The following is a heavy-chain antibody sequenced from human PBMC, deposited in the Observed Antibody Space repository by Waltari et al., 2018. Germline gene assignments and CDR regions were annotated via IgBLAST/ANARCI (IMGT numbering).Heavy chain of an antibody. CDR1: GFTFSSYE. J-gene: IGHJ2*01. D-gene: IGHD2-21*02. CDR3: ARAELLNWYFDL. V-gene: IGHV3-48*03. CDR2: ISSSGSTI. Sequence: EVQLVESGGGLVQPGGSLRLSCAASGFTFSSYEMNWVRQAPGKGLEWVSYISSSGSTIYYADSVKGRFTISRDNAKNSLYLQMNSLRAEDTAVYYCARAELLNWYFDLWGRGTLVTVSS.